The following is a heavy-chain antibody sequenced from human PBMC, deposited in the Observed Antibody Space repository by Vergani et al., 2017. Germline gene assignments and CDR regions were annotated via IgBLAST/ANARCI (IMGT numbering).Heavy chain of an antibody. CDR1: GGSISSGDYY. Sequence: QVQLQESGPGLVKPSQTLSLTCTVSGGSISSGDYYWSWIRQPPGKGLEWIGYIYYSGSTYYNPSLKSRVTISVDTSKNQFYLKLSSVTAADTAVYYCARNPSGSYGLLWYFDLWGRGTLVTVSS. CDR2: IYYSGST. J-gene: IGHJ2*01. CDR3: ARNPSGSYGLLWYFDL. D-gene: IGHD1-26*01. V-gene: IGHV4-30-4*01.